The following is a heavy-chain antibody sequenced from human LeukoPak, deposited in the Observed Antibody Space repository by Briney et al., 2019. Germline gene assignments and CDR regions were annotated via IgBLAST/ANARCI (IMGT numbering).Heavy chain of an antibody. CDR2: MNPNSGDT. Sequence: GASVKVSCKASGYTFTSYDINWVRQATGQGLERMGWMNPNSGDTGYVQKFQGRVTMTRSTSISTAYMELSGLRSEDTAIYYCARGGFGSGSHFDYWGQGTLVTVPS. CDR3: ARGGFGSGSHFDY. V-gene: IGHV1-8*01. J-gene: IGHJ4*02. D-gene: IGHD3-10*01. CDR1: GYTFTSYD.